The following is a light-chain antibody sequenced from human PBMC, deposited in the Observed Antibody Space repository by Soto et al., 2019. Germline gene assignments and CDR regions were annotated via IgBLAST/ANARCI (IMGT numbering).Light chain of an antibody. CDR3: QTWGTGYPV. J-gene: IGLJ7*01. CDR2: INSDGSH. V-gene: IGLV4-69*01. Sequence: QPVLTQSPSASASLGASVKLTCTLSSGHSTYTIAWHQQQPEKGPRYLMNINSDGSHTKGDGIPDRFSGSSSGAERYLTTSSLQSEHEADYYCQTWGTGYPVFGGRTQLTVL. CDR1: SGHSTYT.